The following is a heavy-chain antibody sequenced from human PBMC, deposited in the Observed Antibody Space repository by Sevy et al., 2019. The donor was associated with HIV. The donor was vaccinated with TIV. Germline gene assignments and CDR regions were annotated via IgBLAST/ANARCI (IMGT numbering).Heavy chain of an antibody. CDR1: GFTFSHHN. CDR2: ISKSGSTT. J-gene: IGHJ4*02. Sequence: GGSLRLSCAASGFTFSHHNMNWVRQAPGKGLEWISYISKSGSTTYFADSVRGRFTISRDNAKNSLFLEMHSLTDEDTAVYYCAREENRELGTIPLDSWGQGTLVTVSS. CDR3: AREENRELGTIPLDS. V-gene: IGHV3-48*02. D-gene: IGHD7-27*01.